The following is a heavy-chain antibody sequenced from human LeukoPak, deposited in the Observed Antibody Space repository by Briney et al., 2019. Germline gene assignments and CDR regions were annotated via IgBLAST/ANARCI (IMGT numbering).Heavy chain of an antibody. V-gene: IGHV3-7*01. CDR1: GFTFSSYW. Sequence: GGSLRLSCAASGFTFSSYWMSWVRQAPGKGLEWVAYIKKDGSEKYYVDSVKGRFTISRDDAKNSLYLQMNSLRAEDTAVYYCARGYFDGDYWGQGTLVTVSS. J-gene: IGHJ4*02. CDR2: IKKDGSEK. CDR3: ARGYFDGDY. D-gene: IGHD3-9*01.